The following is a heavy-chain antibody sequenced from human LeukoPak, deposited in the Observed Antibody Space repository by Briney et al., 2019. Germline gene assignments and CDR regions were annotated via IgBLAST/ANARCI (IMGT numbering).Heavy chain of an antibody. CDR2: INPNSGGT. CDR3: ARRGLRLGELTADYYFDY. Sequence: ASVKVSCKASGYTFTGYYMHWVRQAPGQGLEWMGWINPNSGGTNYAQKFQGRVTMTRDTSISTAYMELSRLRSDDTAVYYCARRGLRLGELTADYYFDYWGQGALVTVSS. J-gene: IGHJ4*02. CDR1: GYTFTGYY. V-gene: IGHV1-2*02. D-gene: IGHD3-16*01.